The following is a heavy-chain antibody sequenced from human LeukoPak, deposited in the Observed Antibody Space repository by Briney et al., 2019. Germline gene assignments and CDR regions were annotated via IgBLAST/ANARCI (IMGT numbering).Heavy chain of an antibody. J-gene: IGHJ4*02. CDR1: GYTFTGYY. D-gene: IGHD2-15*01. Sequence: ASVKVSCKASGYTFTGYYMHWVRQAPGQGLEWMGWINPNSGGTNYAQKFQGRVTMTRDTSTSTVYMELSSLRSEDTAVYYCARDQNSVVAATPDYWGQGTLVTVSS. CDR3: ARDQNSVVAATPDY. CDR2: INPNSGGT. V-gene: IGHV1-2*02.